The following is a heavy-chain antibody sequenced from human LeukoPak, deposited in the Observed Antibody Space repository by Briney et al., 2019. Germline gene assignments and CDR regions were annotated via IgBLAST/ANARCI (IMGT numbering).Heavy chain of an antibody. D-gene: IGHD3-9*01. J-gene: IGHJ4*02. CDR1: GGSFSGYY. CDR2: INHSGST. CDR3: ASANYDILTGPPGGFDY. V-gene: IGHV4-34*01. Sequence: SETLSLTCAVYGGSFSGYYWSWIRQPPGKGLEWIGEINHSGSTNYNPSLKSRVIISVDTSKNQFSLKLSSVTAADTAVYYCASANYDILTGPPGGFDYWGQGTLVTVSS.